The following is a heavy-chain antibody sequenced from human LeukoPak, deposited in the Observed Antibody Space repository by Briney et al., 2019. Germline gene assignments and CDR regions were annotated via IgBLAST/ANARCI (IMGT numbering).Heavy chain of an antibody. CDR2: ISHDGNNK. V-gene: IGHV3-30*18. CDR1: GFTFNSYG. CDR3: AKLLYYYDSSQPY. J-gene: IGHJ4*02. Sequence: GRSLRLSCAASGFTFNSYGMHWVRQAPGKGLEWVTLISHDGNNKHYADSVKGRFTISRDNSKNTLYLQMNSLRAEDTAVYYCAKLLYYYDSSQPYWGQGTLVTVSS. D-gene: IGHD3-22*01.